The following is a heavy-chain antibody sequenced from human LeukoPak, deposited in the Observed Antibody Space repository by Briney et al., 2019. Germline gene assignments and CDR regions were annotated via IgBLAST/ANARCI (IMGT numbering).Heavy chain of an antibody. V-gene: IGHV4-39*07. CDR3: AKNHRELDSYYYFMDV. CDR2: IYYSGTT. Sequence: SETLSLTCTVSGGSISSSSYYWGWIRQSPGKGLEWIGSIYYSGTTYYNPSLKSRVTISVDTSKNQFSLKMSSVTAADTAVYYCAKNHRELDSYYYFMDVWGKGTTVTVSS. CDR1: GGSISSSSYY. J-gene: IGHJ6*03. D-gene: IGHD1-14*01.